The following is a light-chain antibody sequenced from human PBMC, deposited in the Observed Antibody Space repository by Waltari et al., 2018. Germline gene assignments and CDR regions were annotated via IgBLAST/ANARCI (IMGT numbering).Light chain of an antibody. J-gene: IGLJ2*01. Sequence: SYVLTQPPSVSVSPGKTARITCGGHNLGTRTVHWYQQKPGQAPVLVIRYDSTRPPGIHERLSGADSGNTATLTISRVEAGDEADYYCQVWHTTSDPYVVFGGGTKLTVL. CDR3: QVWHTTSDPYVV. V-gene: IGLV3-21*04. CDR2: YDS. CDR1: NLGTRT.